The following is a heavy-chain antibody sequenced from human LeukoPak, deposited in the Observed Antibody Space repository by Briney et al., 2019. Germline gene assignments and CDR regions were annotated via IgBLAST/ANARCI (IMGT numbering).Heavy chain of an antibody. V-gene: IGHV3-9*03. D-gene: IGHD3-22*01. CDR2: ISANGGFI. CDR1: GFNFDDYA. J-gene: IGHJ3*02. CDR3: TKEVQRWHSYFYRPSYALDI. Sequence: PGSSLRLSCALSGFNFDDYAMHWVRQGPGKGLEGVAGISANGGFISYGESEKGRFTISRDNPRNSVFLQMNFLRAEDMPMYFCTKEVQRWHSYFYRPSYALDIWGQGTMVSVSS.